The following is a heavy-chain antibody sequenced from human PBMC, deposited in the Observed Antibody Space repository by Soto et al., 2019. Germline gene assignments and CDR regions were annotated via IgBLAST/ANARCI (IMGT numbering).Heavy chain of an antibody. D-gene: IGHD3-22*01. J-gene: IGHJ6*02. CDR3: ATSGTLLYYYDSSGYFFDYGMDV. CDR1: GGSISSYY. V-gene: IGHV4-59*01. Sequence: SETLSLTCTVSGGSISSYYWSWIRQPPGKGLEWIGYIYYSGSTNYNPSLKSRVTISVDTSKNQFSLKLSSVTAADTAVYYCATSGTLLYYYDSSGYFFDYGMDVWGQGTTVTVSS. CDR2: IYYSGST.